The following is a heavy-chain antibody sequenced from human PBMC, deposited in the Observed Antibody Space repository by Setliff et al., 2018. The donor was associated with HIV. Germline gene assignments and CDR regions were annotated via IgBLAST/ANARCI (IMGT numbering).Heavy chain of an antibody. V-gene: IGHV4-39*01. CDR3: ARGGTMVRGVDY. Sequence: KPSETLSLTCTVYGGSISDSSYYWGWIRQPPGKGLEWIGNIYYSGSTYYNPSLKSRVTMSADTSKNQFSLNLTSVTAADTAVYYCARGGTMVRGVDYWGQGTLVTVSS. D-gene: IGHD3-10*01. CDR1: GGSISDSSYY. CDR2: IYYSGST. J-gene: IGHJ4*02.